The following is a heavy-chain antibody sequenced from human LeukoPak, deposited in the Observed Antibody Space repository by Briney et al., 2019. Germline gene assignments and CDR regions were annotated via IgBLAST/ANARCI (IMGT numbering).Heavy chain of an antibody. V-gene: IGHV1-3*01. Sequence: ASVKVSYKASGYIFTDYAMHWVRQAPGQGLEWMGWINAGNGNTKYSQKFQARLTITTDTSASTAYMELSSLRSEDTAVYYCAMGVGVPAIWFDPWGQGTLVTVSS. CDR2: INAGNGNT. CDR1: GYIFTDYA. D-gene: IGHD2-2*01. CDR3: AMGVGVPAIWFDP. J-gene: IGHJ5*02.